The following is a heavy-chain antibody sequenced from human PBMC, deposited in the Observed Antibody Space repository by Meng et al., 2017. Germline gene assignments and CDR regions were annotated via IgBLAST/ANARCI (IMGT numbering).Heavy chain of an antibody. Sequence: ASVKVSCKASGYTFTSYYMHWVRQAPGQGLEWMGIINPSGGSTSYVQKFQGRVTMTRDTSTSTVYMELSSLRSEDTAVYYCARAYSSGYYYFDYFDYWGQGTLVTVSS. CDR3: ARAYSSGYYYFDYFDY. CDR1: GYTFTSYY. D-gene: IGHD3-22*01. J-gene: IGHJ4*02. V-gene: IGHV1-46*01. CDR2: INPSGGST.